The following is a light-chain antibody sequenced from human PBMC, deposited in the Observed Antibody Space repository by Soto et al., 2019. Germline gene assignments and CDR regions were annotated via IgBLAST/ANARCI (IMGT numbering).Light chain of an antibody. V-gene: IGKV3-15*01. CDR1: ESVSSN. Sequence: EIVMTQSPATLSVSPGERATLSCRASESVSSNLAWYQQKPGQAPRLLIYGASTRATGIPARFSGSGSGPEFALTISSLQSEDFAVYYCQQYNKWPLTFGGGTKVEIK. CDR2: GAS. CDR3: QQYNKWPLT. J-gene: IGKJ4*01.